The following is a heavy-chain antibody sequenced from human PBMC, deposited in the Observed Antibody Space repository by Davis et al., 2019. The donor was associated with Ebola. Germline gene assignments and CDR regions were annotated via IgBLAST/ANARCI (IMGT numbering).Heavy chain of an antibody. D-gene: IGHD5-12*01. V-gene: IGHV3-7*01. CDR3: ARYSGYALYV. Sequence: PGGSLRLSCAASGFSFSSYWMSWVRQAPGRGLEWVANIKHDGSEKYYVDSVKGRLTISRDNAKNSLYLQMNSLRGEDTAVYYCARYSGYALYVWGKGTTVTVSS. CDR2: IKHDGSEK. J-gene: IGHJ6*04. CDR1: GFSFSSYW.